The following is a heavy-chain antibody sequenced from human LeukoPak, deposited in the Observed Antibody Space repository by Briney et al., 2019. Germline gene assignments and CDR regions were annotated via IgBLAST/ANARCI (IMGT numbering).Heavy chain of an antibody. J-gene: IGHJ5*02. CDR1: GYTFTSYG. D-gene: IGHD2-2*01. Sequence: ASVKVSCKASGYTFTSYGISWVRQAPGQGLEWMGWISAYNGNTNYAQKFQGRVTMTRDTSTSTVYMELSSLRSEDTAVYYCARANGYCSSTSCYSWFDPWGQGTLVTVSS. V-gene: IGHV1-18*01. CDR2: ISAYNGNT. CDR3: ARANGYCSSTSCYSWFDP.